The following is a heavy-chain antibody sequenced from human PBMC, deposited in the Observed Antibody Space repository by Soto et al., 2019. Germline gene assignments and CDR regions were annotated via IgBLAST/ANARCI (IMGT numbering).Heavy chain of an antibody. CDR1: GDSVSSNSSA. J-gene: IGHJ4*02. CDR3: ASDQGYSSSWYGY. Sequence: PSPTLSLTCAICGDSVSSNSSAWTLIRHSTSRGLEWLGRIYYRPKWYNDYAVSVKSRITINPDTSKNQFSLQLNSVTPEDTAVYYCASDQGYSSSWYGYWGQGTLVTAPQ. V-gene: IGHV6-1*01. CDR2: IYYRPKWYN. D-gene: IGHD6-13*01.